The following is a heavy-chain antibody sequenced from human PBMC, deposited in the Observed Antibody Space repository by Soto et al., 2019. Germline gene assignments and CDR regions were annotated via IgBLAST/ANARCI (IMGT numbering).Heavy chain of an antibody. Sequence: EVQLVESGGDLVQPGGSLRLSCAVSGLIFSDYWMHWVRQAPGKGLERVSRINSEGSSAEYGDSVKGRFTISRDNVSNTLYVQMYSLRADDAAVYYCSRGGRVVAAASGDCGQGSLVTVSS. D-gene: IGHD2-15*01. CDR2: INSEGSSA. J-gene: IGHJ4*02. CDR1: GLIFSDYW. CDR3: SRGGRVVAAASGD. V-gene: IGHV3-74*03.